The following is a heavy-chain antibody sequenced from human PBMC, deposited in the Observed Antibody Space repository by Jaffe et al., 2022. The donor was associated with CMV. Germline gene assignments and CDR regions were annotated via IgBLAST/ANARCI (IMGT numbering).Heavy chain of an antibody. J-gene: IGHJ6*03. D-gene: IGHD3-22*01. CDR2: IWYDGSNK. V-gene: IGHV3-33*08. CDR3: ARDFVYYDSSGYRGYYYMDV. CDR1: GFTFSSYG. Sequence: QVQLVESGGGVVQPGRSLRLSCAASGFTFSSYGMHWVRQAPGKGLEWVAVIWYDGSNKYYADSVKGRFTISRDNSKNTLYLQMNSLRAEDTAVYYCARDFVYYDSSGYRGYYYMDVWGKGTTVTVSS.